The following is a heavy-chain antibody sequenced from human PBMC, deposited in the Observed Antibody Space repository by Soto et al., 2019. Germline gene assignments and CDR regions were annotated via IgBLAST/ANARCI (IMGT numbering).Heavy chain of an antibody. CDR3: AREGYCGGECYSGSYYYYGMDF. Sequence: SVKVSCKASGGTFSSYASSWVRQAPGQGLEWMGGIIPIFGTANYAQKFQGRVKITADESTSTAYMELSSLRSEDPAVYYCAREGYCGGECYSGSYYYYGMDFWGQGTTVTVSS. CDR1: GGTFSSYA. J-gene: IGHJ6*02. CDR2: IIPIFGTA. V-gene: IGHV1-69*13. D-gene: IGHD2-21*01.